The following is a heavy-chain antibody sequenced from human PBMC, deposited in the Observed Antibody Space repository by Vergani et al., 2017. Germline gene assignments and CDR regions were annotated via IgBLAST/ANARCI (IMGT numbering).Heavy chain of an antibody. D-gene: IGHD3-22*01. CDR1: GRSISSYY. CDR2: IYYSGST. J-gene: IGHJ4*02. CDR3: ARETYYYDSSGYYPLFDY. Sequence: QVQLQESGPGLVKPSETLSLTCTVSGRSISSYYWSWIRQPPGKGLEWIGYIYYSGSTNYNPSLKSRVTISVDTSKNQFSLKLSSVTAADTAVYYCARETYYYDSSGYYPLFDYWGQGTLVTVSS. V-gene: IGHV4-59*01.